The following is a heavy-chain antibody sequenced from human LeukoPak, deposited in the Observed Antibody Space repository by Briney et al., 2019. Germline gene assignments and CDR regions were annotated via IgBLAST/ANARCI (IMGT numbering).Heavy chain of an antibody. V-gene: IGHV1-46*01. Sequence: ASVKVFCKASGYTXTGYYMHWVRQAPGQGLEWMATINPSAGTTTYAQKFQGRVTMTKDTSTSTVYMELSSLRSEDTAVYYCARDRYSSGWGAFDIWGQGTMVTVSS. CDR1: GYTXTGYY. D-gene: IGHD6-19*01. CDR3: ARDRYSSGWGAFDI. CDR2: INPSAGTT. J-gene: IGHJ3*02.